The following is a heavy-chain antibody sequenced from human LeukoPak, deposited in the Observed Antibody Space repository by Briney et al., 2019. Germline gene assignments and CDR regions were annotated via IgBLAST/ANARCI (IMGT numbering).Heavy chain of an antibody. Sequence: SETLSLTCAVYGGSFSGYYWSWLRQPPGKGLEWIGEINHSGSTNYNPSLKSRVTISVDTSKNQFSLKLSSVTAADTAVYYCARGRRLEHEGTFDYWGQGTLVTVSS. V-gene: IGHV4-34*01. D-gene: IGHD1/OR15-1a*01. CDR2: INHSGST. J-gene: IGHJ4*02. CDR3: ARGRRLEHEGTFDY. CDR1: GGSFSGYY.